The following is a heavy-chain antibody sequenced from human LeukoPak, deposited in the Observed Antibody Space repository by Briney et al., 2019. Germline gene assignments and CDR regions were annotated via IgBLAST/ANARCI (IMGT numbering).Heavy chain of an antibody. J-gene: IGHJ6*03. D-gene: IGHD6-13*01. Sequence: GGSLRLSCAASGFTFSSYSMNWVRQAPGKGLEWVSSISSSSSYIYYADSVKGRFTISRDNAKNSLYLQMNSLRAEDTAVYYCARWGSSSWYIPAGYYYMDVWGKGTTVTVSS. CDR1: GFTFSSYS. V-gene: IGHV3-21*01. CDR3: ARWGSSSWYIPAGYYYMDV. CDR2: ISSSSSYI.